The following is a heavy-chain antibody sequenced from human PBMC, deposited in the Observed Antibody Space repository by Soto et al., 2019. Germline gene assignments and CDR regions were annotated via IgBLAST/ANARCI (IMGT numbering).Heavy chain of an antibody. Sequence: QVQLVQSGAEVKSPGSSVKVSCKSPGGTFNNDPVTWVRHAPGQGLEWMGGVIPRFGTPNYAEKFQGRLAITADESTSTVFMELTSLKSDDTAIYYCATSYGVSWYGDYWGQGTQVTVSS. D-gene: IGHD6-13*01. CDR1: GGTFNNDP. J-gene: IGHJ4*02. CDR2: VIPRFGTP. V-gene: IGHV1-69*01. CDR3: ATSYGVSWYGDY.